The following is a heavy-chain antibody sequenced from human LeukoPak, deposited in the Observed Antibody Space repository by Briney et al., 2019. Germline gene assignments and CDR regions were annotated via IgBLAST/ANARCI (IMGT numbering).Heavy chain of an antibody. CDR2: IYYSWST. CDR3: ARGSGYSFFDY. J-gene: IGHJ4*02. D-gene: IGHD3-10*01. Sequence: SETLSLTCTVSGGSVSSGCYYWSWIRQPPGKGLEWTGYIYYSWSTNYHASVKRPVNISVGTAKMQFSLKLSSVTAADTSVYYCARGSGYSFFDYWGQGTLVTVSS. V-gene: IGHV4-61*01. CDR1: GGSVSSGCYY.